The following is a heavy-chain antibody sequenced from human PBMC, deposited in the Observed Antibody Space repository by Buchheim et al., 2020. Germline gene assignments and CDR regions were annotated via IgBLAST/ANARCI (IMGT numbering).Heavy chain of an antibody. J-gene: IGHJ6*03. D-gene: IGHD3-16*01. CDR1: GFTFSTHA. V-gene: IGHV3-23*01. CDR3: AKGQGDSPYYYYYYMDV. CDR2: ISATGGTT. Sequence: EVQVLESGGGLVQPGGSLRLSCAASGFTFSTHAMSWVRQAPGKGLEWVSGISATGGTTYYADSVKGQFTISRDNSKNTLSLQMNSLRAEDTAVYYCAKGQGDSPYYYYYYMDVWGKGTT.